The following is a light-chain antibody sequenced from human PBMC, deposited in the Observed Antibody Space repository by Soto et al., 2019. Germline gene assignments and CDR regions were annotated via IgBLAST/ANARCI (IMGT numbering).Light chain of an antibody. CDR2: LNSDGSH. V-gene: IGLV4-69*01. Sequence: QLVLTQSPSASASLGASVKLTCTLGSGHGTYAIAWHQQQPEKGPRYLMKLNSDGSHSKGDGIPDRFSGSTSGAERYLTISSLQSDDEADYYCQTWGTGIWVFGGGTKLTVL. CDR3: QTWGTGIWV. J-gene: IGLJ3*02. CDR1: SGHGTYA.